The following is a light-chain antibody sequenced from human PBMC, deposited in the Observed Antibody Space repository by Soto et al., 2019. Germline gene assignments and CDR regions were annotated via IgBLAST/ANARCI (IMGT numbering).Light chain of an antibody. V-gene: IGKV3-15*01. CDR2: GAS. Sequence: EIVMTQSPATLSVSPGERATLSCRASQSVNNNLAWCQQKPGQAPRLLIYGASATATGIPARFSGSGSGTEFTLTISSLQSEDFAVYYCQQYNNWPLTFGGGTKVEIK. CDR1: QSVNNN. CDR3: QQYNNWPLT. J-gene: IGKJ4*01.